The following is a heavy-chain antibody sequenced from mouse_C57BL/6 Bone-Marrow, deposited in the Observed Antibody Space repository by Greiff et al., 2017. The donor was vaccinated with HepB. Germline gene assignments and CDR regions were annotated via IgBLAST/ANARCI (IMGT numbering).Heavy chain of an antibody. CDR3: ASSYVYYAMDY. CDR2: INPSSGYT. J-gene: IGHJ4*01. CDR1: GYTFTSYW. D-gene: IGHD2-12*01. Sequence: VQRVESGAELAKPGASVKLSCKASGYTFTSYWMHWVKQRPGQGLEWIGYINPSSGYTKYNQKFKDKATLTADKSSSTAYMQLSSLTYEDSAVYYCASSYVYYAMDYWGQGTSVTVSS. V-gene: IGHV1-7*01.